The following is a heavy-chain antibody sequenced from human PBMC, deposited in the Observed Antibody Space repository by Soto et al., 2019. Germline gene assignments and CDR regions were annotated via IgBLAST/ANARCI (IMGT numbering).Heavy chain of an antibody. D-gene: IGHD3-3*01. CDR3: ARDFRWSGYYSIGMDV. V-gene: IGHV3-30-3*01. CDR2: ISYDGSNK. CDR1: GFTFSSYA. J-gene: IGHJ6*02. Sequence: GGSLRLSCAASGFTFSSYAMHWVRQAPGKGLEWVAVISYDGSNKYYADSVKGRFTISRDNSKNTLYLQMNSLRAEDTAVYYCARDFRWSGYYSIGMDVWGQGTTVTVSS.